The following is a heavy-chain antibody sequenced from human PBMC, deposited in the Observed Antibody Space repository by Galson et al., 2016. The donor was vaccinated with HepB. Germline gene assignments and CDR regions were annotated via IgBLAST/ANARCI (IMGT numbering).Heavy chain of an antibody. CDR3: ARGTVTPFHYYYYYMDV. D-gene: IGHD4-17*01. CDR2: INPSGGST. J-gene: IGHJ6*03. Sequence: SVKVSCKASGYTFTRYYMHWVRQAPGQGLEWMGKINPSGGSTRYAQKFQGRVTMTRDTSTSTVYMELSSLRSEDTAVYYCARGTVTPFHYYYYYMDVWGKGTTVTVSS. V-gene: IGHV1-46*01. CDR1: GYTFTRYY.